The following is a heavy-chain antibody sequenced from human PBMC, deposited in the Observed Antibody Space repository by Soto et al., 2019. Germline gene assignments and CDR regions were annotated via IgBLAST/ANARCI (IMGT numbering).Heavy chain of an antibody. CDR2: INTDGTST. CDR1: GFTFSSYW. Sequence: DVQLVESGGGLVQPGGSLRLSCAASGFTFSSYWMHWVRQAPGKGLVWVSNINTDGTSTSYADSVKGRFTISRDNATNTLDLQMNSLRAEDTAVYYCARHDVNFYDSSGYKYWGQGTLVTVSS. J-gene: IGHJ4*02. V-gene: IGHV3-74*01. CDR3: ARHDVNFYDSSGYKY. D-gene: IGHD3-22*01.